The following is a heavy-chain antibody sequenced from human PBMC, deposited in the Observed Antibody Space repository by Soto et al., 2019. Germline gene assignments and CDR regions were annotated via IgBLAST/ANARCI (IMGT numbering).Heavy chain of an antibody. Sequence: QVQLVQSGAEVKKHGASVKVSCKASGYTFTSYDINWVRQATGQGLEWMGWMNPNSGNTGYAQKFQGRVTMPSNTSISTAYMELSSLRSEDTAVYYCAGSNYYVWFDPWGQGTLVTVSS. V-gene: IGHV1-8*01. D-gene: IGHD4-4*01. CDR2: MNPNSGNT. CDR1: GYTFTSYD. CDR3: AGSNYYVWFDP. J-gene: IGHJ5*02.